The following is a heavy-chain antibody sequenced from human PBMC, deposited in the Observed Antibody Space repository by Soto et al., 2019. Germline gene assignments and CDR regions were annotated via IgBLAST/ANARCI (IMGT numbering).Heavy chain of an antibody. D-gene: IGHD2-2*01. Sequence: QVQLVQSGAEVKKPGSSVKVSCKASGGTFSSYAISWVRQAPGQGLEWRGGIIPISGTANYAQTFQGRATISADESTSTAYMGLSSLRSEDTAVYYCARSQGSSTSLEIYYYYYYGMDVWGQGTTVTVSS. J-gene: IGHJ6*02. CDR1: GGTFSSYA. V-gene: IGHV1-69*01. CDR3: ARSQGSSTSLEIYYYYYYGMDV. CDR2: IIPISGTA.